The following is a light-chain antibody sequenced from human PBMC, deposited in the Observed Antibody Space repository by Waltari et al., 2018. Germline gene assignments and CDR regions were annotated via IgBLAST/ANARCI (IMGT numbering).Light chain of an antibody. Sequence: EIVMTQSPATLSVSPGERATLSCKASQSVIPNLAWYQQKPGQPPRLLIYGASARATGIPDRFSGSGFGTEFTLAISSLQSEDSAIYYCQQYHNWPRVFGQGTKVEIK. CDR2: GAS. CDR3: QQYHNWPRV. CDR1: QSVIPN. V-gene: IGKV3-15*01. J-gene: IGKJ1*01.